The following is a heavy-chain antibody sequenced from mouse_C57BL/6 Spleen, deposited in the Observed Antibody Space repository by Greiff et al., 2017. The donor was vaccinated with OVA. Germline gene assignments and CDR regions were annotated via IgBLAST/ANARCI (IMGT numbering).Heavy chain of an antibody. D-gene: IGHD4-1*01. CDR1: GYSFTSGYY. CDR2: ISYDGSN. CDR3: ARSELGHFAY. V-gene: IGHV3-6*01. J-gene: IGHJ3*01. Sequence: DVQLQESGPGLVKPSPSLSLPCSVTGYSFTSGYYWNWIRQFPGNKLEWIGFISYDGSNNYNPSLKNRISITRDTSKNQFFLKLNSVTTEDTATYYCARSELGHFAYWGQGTLVTVSA.